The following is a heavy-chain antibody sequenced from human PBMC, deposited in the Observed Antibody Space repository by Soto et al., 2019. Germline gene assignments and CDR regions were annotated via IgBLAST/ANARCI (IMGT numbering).Heavy chain of an antibody. D-gene: IGHD3-22*01. J-gene: IGHJ4*02. CDR2: IWYDGSNK. V-gene: IGHV3-33*01. CDR3: ARGKYYHDSSGYCPGGY. CDR1: GFTFSSYG. Sequence: GGSLRLSCAASGFTFSSYGMHWVRQAPGKGLEWVAVIWYDGSNKYYADSVKGRFTISRDNSKNTLYLQMNSLRAEDTAMYYFARGKYYHDSSGYCPGGYWGQGTMVTVCS.